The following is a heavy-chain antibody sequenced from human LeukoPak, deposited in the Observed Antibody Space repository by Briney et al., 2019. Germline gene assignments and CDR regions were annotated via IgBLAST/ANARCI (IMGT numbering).Heavy chain of an antibody. CDR2: ISGSGGST. CDR3: AKDSCSSTSCYFDY. J-gene: IGHJ4*02. CDR1: GFTFSSYA. D-gene: IGHD2-2*01. Sequence: PGGSLRLSCAASGFTFSSYAMSWVRQAPGKGLEWVSAISGSGGSTYYADSVKGRFPISRDNSKNTLYLQMNSLRAEDTAVYYRAKDSCSSTSCYFDYWGQGTLVTVSS. V-gene: IGHV3-23*01.